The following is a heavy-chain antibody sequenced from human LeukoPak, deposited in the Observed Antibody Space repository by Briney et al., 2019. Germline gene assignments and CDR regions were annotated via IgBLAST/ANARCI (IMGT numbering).Heavy chain of an antibody. D-gene: IGHD1-26*01. Sequence: GSLRLSCAASGFTFSSYSMSWVRQAPGKGPEWLSYISSDVSITYYADSVKGRFTTSRDNAKNSLYLQMNSLRDEDTAGYYCARDAGGSYYIYYFDNWGQGTQVTVST. CDR2: ISSDVSIT. J-gene: IGHJ4*02. V-gene: IGHV3-48*02. CDR3: ARDAGGSYYIYYFDN. CDR1: GFTFSSYS.